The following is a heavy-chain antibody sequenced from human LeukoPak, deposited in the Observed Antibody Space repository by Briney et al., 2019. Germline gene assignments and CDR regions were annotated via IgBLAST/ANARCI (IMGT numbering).Heavy chain of an antibody. CDR2: ISNAAGTT. CDR1: GFTFGTYA. Sequence: PGGSLRLSCATSGFTFGTYAMSWVRQGPGKGLEGVARISNAAGTTNYADSVRGRFTISRDNSQNTLYLQMSSLRVEDTAEYYCAKDGLRGYDFDSWGQGTLVIVSS. V-gene: IGHV3-23*01. D-gene: IGHD5-12*01. J-gene: IGHJ5*01. CDR3: AKDGLRGYDFDS.